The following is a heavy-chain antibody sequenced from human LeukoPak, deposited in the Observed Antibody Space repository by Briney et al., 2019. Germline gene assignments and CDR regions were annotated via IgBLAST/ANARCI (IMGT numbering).Heavy chain of an antibody. CDR3: ARELRAVAAIFDY. J-gene: IGHJ4*02. Sequence: PGGSLRLSCAASGFTFSDYYMSWIRQAPGKGLEWVSYISSSGSTIYYADSVKGRFTISRDTAKSSLYLQMNSLRAEDTAVYYCARELRAVAAIFDYWGQGTLVTVSS. CDR2: ISSSGSTI. V-gene: IGHV3-11*04. D-gene: IGHD6-19*01. CDR1: GFTFSDYY.